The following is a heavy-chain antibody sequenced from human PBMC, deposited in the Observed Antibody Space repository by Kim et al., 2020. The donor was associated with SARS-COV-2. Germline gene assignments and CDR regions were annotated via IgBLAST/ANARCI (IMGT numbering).Heavy chain of an antibody. CDR3: ARRYYGSGSLNYFDY. V-gene: IGHV1-69*13. CDR1: GGTFSSYA. D-gene: IGHD3-10*01. Sequence: SVKVSCKASGGTFSSYAISWVRQAPGQGLEWMGGIIPIFGTANYAQKFQGRVTITADESTSTAYMELSSLRSEDTAVYYCARRYYGSGSLNYFDYWGQGTLVTVSS. J-gene: IGHJ4*02. CDR2: IIPIFGTA.